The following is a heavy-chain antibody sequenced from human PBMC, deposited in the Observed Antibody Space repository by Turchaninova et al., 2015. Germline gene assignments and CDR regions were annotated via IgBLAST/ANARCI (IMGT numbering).Heavy chain of an antibody. J-gene: IGHJ5*02. D-gene: IGHD6-6*01. CDR2: INQEGSEK. V-gene: IGHV3-7*01. Sequence: EVQLVESGGGLVQTGGSLRLSCAASGFPFSSYWMNCVCTAPGKGLEGVANINQEGSEKYYVNSVKGRFTISRDNAKNSLYLQMNSLRAEDTAVYYCAREVSSSSNWFDPWGQGTLVTVSS. CDR1: GFPFSSYW. CDR3: AREVSSSSNWFDP.